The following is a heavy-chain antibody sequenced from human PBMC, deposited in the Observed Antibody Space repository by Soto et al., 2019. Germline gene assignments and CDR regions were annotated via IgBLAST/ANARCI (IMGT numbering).Heavy chain of an antibody. CDR2: IYHSGST. V-gene: IGHV4-4*02. D-gene: IGHD2-15*01. CDR3: ARDRGYCSGVSCYEFDS. J-gene: IGHJ4*02. Sequence: QVQLQESGPGLVKPSGTLSLTCAVSGGSISSSNWWSWVRQPPGKGLEWIGEIYHSGSTNYNPSRKSRVPISVDKSKNQFPLKLSSVTAADTAVYYCARDRGYCSGVSCYEFDSWGQGTLVTVSS. CDR1: GGSISSSNW.